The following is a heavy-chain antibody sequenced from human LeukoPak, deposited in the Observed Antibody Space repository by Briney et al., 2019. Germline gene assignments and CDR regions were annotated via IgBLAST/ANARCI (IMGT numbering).Heavy chain of an antibody. CDR2: ISAYNGNT. Sequence: ASVKVSCKASGYTFTSYGISRVRQAPGQGFEWMGWISAYNGNTNYAQKLQGRVTMTTDTSTSTAYMELRSLRSDDTAVYYCARVTGYMIEDQFDYWGQGTLVTVSS. J-gene: IGHJ4*02. D-gene: IGHD3-22*01. CDR1: GYTFTSYG. V-gene: IGHV1-18*01. CDR3: ARVTGYMIEDQFDY.